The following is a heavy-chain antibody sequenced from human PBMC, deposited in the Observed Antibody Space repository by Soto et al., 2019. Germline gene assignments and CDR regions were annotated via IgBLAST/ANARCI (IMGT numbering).Heavy chain of an antibody. Sequence: ASVKVSCKASGYTFTSYAMHWVRQAPGQRLEWMGWINAGNGNTKYSQKFQGRVTITRDTSASTAYMELSSLRSEDTAVYYCARDRKAQWLRYYYYGMDVSGQGATVTVSS. CDR1: GYTFTSYA. J-gene: IGHJ6*02. D-gene: IGHD5-12*01. CDR3: ARDRKAQWLRYYYYGMDV. CDR2: INAGNGNT. V-gene: IGHV1-3*01.